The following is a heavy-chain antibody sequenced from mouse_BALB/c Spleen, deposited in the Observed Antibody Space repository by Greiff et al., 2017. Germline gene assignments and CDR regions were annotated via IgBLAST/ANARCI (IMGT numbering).Heavy chain of an antibody. CDR2: ISNGGGST. Sequence: EVQLVESGGGLVQPGGSLKLSCAASGFTFSSYTMSWVRQTPEKRLEWVAYISNGGGSTYYPDTVKGRFTISRDNAKNTLYLQMSSLKSEDTAMYYCARDYDGFAYWGQGTLVTVSA. V-gene: IGHV5-12-2*01. J-gene: IGHJ3*01. CDR3: ARDYDGFAY. CDR1: GFTFSSYT. D-gene: IGHD2-4*01.